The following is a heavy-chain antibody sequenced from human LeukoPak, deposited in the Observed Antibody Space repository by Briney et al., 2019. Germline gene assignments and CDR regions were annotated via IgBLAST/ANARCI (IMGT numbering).Heavy chain of an antibody. CDR1: GFSFSTYW. Sequence: GGSLRLSCVASGFSFSTYWMNWIRQAPGKGLEWVANINPDGRTTNYEDSVKGRFTISRDNAKSSLYLQMNSLRAEDTAVYYCARDGGRLGSYFGYWGQGTLVTVSS. J-gene: IGHJ4*02. CDR2: INPDGRTT. V-gene: IGHV3-7*01. CDR3: ARDGGRLGSYFGY. D-gene: IGHD3-16*01.